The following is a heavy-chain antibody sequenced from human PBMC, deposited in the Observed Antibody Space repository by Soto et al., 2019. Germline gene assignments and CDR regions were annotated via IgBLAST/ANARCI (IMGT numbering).Heavy chain of an antibody. CDR2: LTDTGGST. D-gene: IGHD3-16*02. J-gene: IGHJ4*02. CDR3: ANLKIRSAGVIVSNY. CDR1: GFTFSSYA. V-gene: IGHV3-23*01. Sequence: GGSLRLSCAASGFTFSSYAMSWVRQAPGKGLEWVSSLTDTGGSTYYADSVKGRFTISRDNSKNTVYLQMNSLRAEHTAVYYCANLKIRSAGVIVSNYWGQGX.